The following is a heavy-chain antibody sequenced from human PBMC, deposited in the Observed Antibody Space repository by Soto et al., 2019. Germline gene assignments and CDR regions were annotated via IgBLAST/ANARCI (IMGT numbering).Heavy chain of an antibody. D-gene: IGHD3-22*01. CDR3: ARGPPPGALYYDSSGPIPRGAFDI. Sequence: GASVKVSCKASGGTFSSYAISCVRQAPGQGLEWMGGIIPIFGTANYAQKFQGRVTITADESTSTAYMELSSLRSEDTAVYYCARGPPPGALYYDSSGPIPRGAFDIWGQGTMVTVSS. V-gene: IGHV1-69*13. CDR1: GGTFSSYA. J-gene: IGHJ3*02. CDR2: IIPIFGTA.